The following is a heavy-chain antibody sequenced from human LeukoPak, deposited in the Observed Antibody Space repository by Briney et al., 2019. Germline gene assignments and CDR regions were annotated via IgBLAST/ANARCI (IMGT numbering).Heavy chain of an antibody. CDR3: ARDLRGGNFDY. D-gene: IGHD2-15*01. CDR1: GFSVISNY. Sequence: PGGSLRLSCAASGFSVISNYMNWVRQAPGKGLEWVSVIYGGDSTYYADSVKGRFTISRHNSKNTVYLQMNSLRAEDTAVYYCARDLRGGNFDYWGQGTLVTVSS. V-gene: IGHV3-53*04. J-gene: IGHJ4*02. CDR2: IYGGDST.